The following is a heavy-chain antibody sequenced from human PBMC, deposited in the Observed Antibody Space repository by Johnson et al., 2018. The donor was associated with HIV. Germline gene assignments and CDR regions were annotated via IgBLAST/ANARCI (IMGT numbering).Heavy chain of an antibody. CDR3: AREGGPPKLAFDI. V-gene: IGHV3-13*01. Sequence: VQLVESGGGVVQPGRSLRLSCAASGFTFSSYDMHWVRQTTGKVLQWFSGIGTAGDTYYSGSVKGRFTISRENAKNSLYLQMNSLRAGDTAVYYCAREGGPPKLAFDIWGQGTMVTVSS. CDR1: GFTFSSYD. D-gene: IGHD3-16*01. J-gene: IGHJ3*02. CDR2: IGTAGDT.